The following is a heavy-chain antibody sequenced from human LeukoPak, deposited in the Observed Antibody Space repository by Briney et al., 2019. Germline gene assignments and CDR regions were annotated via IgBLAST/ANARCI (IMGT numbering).Heavy chain of an antibody. CDR3: ARDRGKGGYFAY. J-gene: IGHJ4*02. V-gene: IGHV3-33*01. D-gene: IGHD1-1*01. Sequence: PGGSLRLSSAASGFTFSSYGMHWVRQTPGKGLGWVALIWYDGNNKYYAGSVKGRFNISRENSKSTLFLQMSSLRAEDTAVYYCARDRGKGGYFAYWGQGTLVTVSS. CDR2: IWYDGNNK. CDR1: GFTFSSYG.